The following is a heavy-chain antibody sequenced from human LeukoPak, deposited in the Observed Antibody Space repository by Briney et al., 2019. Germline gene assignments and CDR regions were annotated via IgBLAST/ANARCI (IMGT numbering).Heavy chain of an antibody. V-gene: IGHV4-59*08. CDR1: GGSISSYY. CDR3: AGSRYYYDSSGFSFDY. J-gene: IGHJ4*02. D-gene: IGHD3-22*01. Sequence: SETLSLTCTVSGGSISSYYWSWIRQPPGKGLEWIGYIYYSGSTNYNPSHKSRVTISVDTSKNQFSLKLSSVTAADTAVYYCAGSRYYYDSSGFSFDYWGQGTLVTVSS. CDR2: IYYSGST.